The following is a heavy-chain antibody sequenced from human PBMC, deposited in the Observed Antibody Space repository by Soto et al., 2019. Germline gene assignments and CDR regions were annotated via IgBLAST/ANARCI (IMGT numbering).Heavy chain of an antibody. CDR1: GFAFNNYG. CDR2: ISKSDYT. V-gene: IGHV3-21*01. D-gene: IGHD2-2*01. Sequence: GGSLRLSCTVSGFAFNNYGINWVRQAPGKGLEWVSSISKSDYTYYSDSVKGRFAISRDNAKSSVSLQMNTLRVEDTADYYCAREDSIIIPAVSDFWGQGTLVTVSS. CDR3: AREDSIIIPAVSDF. J-gene: IGHJ4*02.